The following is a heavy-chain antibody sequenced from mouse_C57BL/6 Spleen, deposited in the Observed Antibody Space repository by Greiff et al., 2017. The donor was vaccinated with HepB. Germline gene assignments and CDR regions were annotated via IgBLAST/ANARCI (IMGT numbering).Heavy chain of an antibody. CDR1: GYTFTDYE. CDR2: IDPETGGT. Sequence: QVQLQQSGAELVRPGASVTLSCKASGYTFTDYEMHWVKQTPVHGLEWIGAIDPETGGTAYNQKFKGKAILTADKSSSTAYMELRSLTSEDSAVYYCTRGELRNFDYWGQGTTLTVSS. V-gene: IGHV1-15*01. CDR3: TRGELRNFDY. J-gene: IGHJ2*01. D-gene: IGHD2-4*01.